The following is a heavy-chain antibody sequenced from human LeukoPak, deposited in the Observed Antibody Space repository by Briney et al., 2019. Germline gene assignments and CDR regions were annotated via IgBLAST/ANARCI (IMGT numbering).Heavy chain of an antibody. CDR1: GITLSNYG. V-gene: IGHV3-23*01. Sequence: GGSLRLSCAVSGITLSNYGMSWVRQAPGKELEWVAGISGSGGSTNYADSVKGRFTISRDNRKNTLYLQMNSLRAEDTAVYFCAKRGVVIRVILVGFHKEAYYFDSWGQGALVTVSS. CDR3: AKRGVVIRVILVGFHKEAYYFDS. J-gene: IGHJ4*02. D-gene: IGHD3-22*01. CDR2: ISGSGGST.